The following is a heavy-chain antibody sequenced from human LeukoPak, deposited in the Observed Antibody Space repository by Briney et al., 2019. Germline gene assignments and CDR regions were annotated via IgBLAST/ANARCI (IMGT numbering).Heavy chain of an antibody. CDR3: AKNPFRGVNQFVDY. J-gene: IGHJ4*02. V-gene: IGHV3-23*01. D-gene: IGHD3-10*01. CDR1: GFTFSSYS. CDR2: ISGSGGST. Sequence: PGGSLRLSCAASGFTFSSYSMNWVRQAPGKGLEWVSAISGSGGSTYYADSVKGRFTISRDNSKNTLYLQMNSLRAEDTAVYYCAKNPFRGVNQFVDYWGQGTLVTVSS.